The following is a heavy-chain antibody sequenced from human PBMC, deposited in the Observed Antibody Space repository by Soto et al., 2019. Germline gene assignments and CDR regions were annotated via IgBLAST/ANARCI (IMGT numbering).Heavy chain of an antibody. CDR1: AGTLSFYA. V-gene: IGHV1-69*13. CDR3: ARAVSVRLTIFGQPPPDAFDI. D-gene: IGHD3-3*01. CDR2: IIPIFGTA. J-gene: IGHJ3*02. Sequence: AAVKCSCRASAGTLSFYAISLVRHAPGRGLEWMGGIIPIFGTANYAQKFQGRFTITADESTSTAYMELSSLRSEDTAAYYCARAVSVRLTIFGQPPPDAFDIWGQGTMVTVSS.